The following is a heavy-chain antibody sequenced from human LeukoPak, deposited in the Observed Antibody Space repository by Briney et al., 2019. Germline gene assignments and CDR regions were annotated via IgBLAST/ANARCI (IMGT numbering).Heavy chain of an antibody. CDR1: GFTFSSYS. CDR3: ARDTRGESDY. Sequence: PGGSLRLSCAASGFTFSSYSMNWVRQAPGQGMEWGSSISSSSSYIYYADSVKGRFTISRDNAKNSLYLQMNSLRAEDTAVYYCARDTRGESDYWGQGTLVTVSS. V-gene: IGHV3-21*01. D-gene: IGHD2-2*01. CDR2: ISSSSSYI. J-gene: IGHJ4*02.